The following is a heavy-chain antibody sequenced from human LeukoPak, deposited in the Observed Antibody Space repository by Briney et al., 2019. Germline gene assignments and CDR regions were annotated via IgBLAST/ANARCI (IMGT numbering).Heavy chain of an antibody. J-gene: IGHJ5*02. CDR1: GYTFTGYY. CDR2: INPNTGDT. Sequence: ASVKVSCKASGYTFTGYYMHWVRQAPGQGLEWMGWINPNTGDTNYAQKFQGRVTMTRDTSSSTAYMELSRLRSDDTAMYYCARDVKCYYDSSGYCLNNWFDPWGQGTLVTVSS. V-gene: IGHV1-2*02. CDR3: ARDVKCYYDSSGYCLNNWFDP. D-gene: IGHD3-22*01.